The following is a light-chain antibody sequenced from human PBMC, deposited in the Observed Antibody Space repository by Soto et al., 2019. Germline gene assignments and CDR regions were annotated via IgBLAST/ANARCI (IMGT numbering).Light chain of an antibody. V-gene: IGLV2-14*01. J-gene: IGLJ2*01. CDR2: GVT. CDR1: SSDIGAYNY. Sequence: QSVLTQPASVSGSPGQSITISCTGTSSDIGAYNYVSWYQQHPGKAPKLMIYGVTNRPSGVSNRFSGSKSGNTASLTISGLQAEDEADYYCSSYTTSSTLGFGGGTKLTV. CDR3: SSYTTSSTLG.